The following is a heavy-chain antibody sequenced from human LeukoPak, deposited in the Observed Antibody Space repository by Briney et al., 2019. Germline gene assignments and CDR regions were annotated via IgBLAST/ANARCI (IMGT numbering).Heavy chain of an antibody. J-gene: IGHJ5*02. CDR2: IYYSGST. Sequence: SETLSLTCTVSGGSISSSSYYWGWIRQPPGKGLEWIGSIYYSGSTYYNPSLKSRVTISVDTSKNQFSLKLSSVTAADTAVYYCAYYTSSGFDPWGQGTLVTVSS. D-gene: IGHD6-19*01. CDR1: GGSISSSSYY. V-gene: IGHV4-39*07. CDR3: AYYTSSGFDP.